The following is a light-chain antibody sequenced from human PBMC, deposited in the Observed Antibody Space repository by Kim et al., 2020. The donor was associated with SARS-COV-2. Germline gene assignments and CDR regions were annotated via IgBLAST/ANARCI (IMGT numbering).Light chain of an antibody. V-gene: IGLV3-21*03. CDR1: NIGSKS. J-gene: IGLJ2*01. CDR2: DDS. CDR3: QVWDSSSDHPVV. Sequence: SYELTQPPSVSVAPGKTARITCGGNNIGSKSVHWYQQKPGQAPVLVVYDDSDRPPGIPERFSGSNSGNTATLTISRVEAGDEADYYCQVWDSSSDHPVVFGGGTQLTVL.